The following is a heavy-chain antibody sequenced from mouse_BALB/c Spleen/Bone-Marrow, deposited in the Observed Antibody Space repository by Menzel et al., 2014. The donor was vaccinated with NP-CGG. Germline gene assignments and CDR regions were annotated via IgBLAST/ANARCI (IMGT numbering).Heavy chain of an antibody. CDR3: ARSPGEVNY. CDR1: GFNIXHAY. V-gene: IGHV14-3*02. CDR2: IYPANGNT. Sequence: VQLQQPGAELVKPGASVKLSCTASGFNIXHAYIHWVKRRPEQGLEWIGRIYPANGNTNYDPKFQGKATITADTSSNTAYLHLNSLTSEDTAVYYCARSPGEVNYWGQGTLVTVSA. J-gene: IGHJ3*01. D-gene: IGHD1-3*01.